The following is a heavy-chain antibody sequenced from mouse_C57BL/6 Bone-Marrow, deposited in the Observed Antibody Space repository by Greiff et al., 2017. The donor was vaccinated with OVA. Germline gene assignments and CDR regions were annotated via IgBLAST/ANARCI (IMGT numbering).Heavy chain of an antibody. V-gene: IGHV1-18*01. J-gene: IGHJ4*01. CDR3: ARSPRGDY. CDR2: INPNNGGT. CDR1: GYTFTDYN. Sequence: VQLQQSGPELVKPGASVKIPCKASGYTFTDYNMDWVKQSHGKSLEWIGDINPNNGGTIYNQKFKGKGTLTVDTSSSTAFMGLLCLTSEDTAVYYCARSPRGDYWGQGTSVTVSS.